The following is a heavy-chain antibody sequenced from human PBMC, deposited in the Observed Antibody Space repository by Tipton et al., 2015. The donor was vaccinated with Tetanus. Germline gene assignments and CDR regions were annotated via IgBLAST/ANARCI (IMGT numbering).Heavy chain of an antibody. CDR3: ARRFPEVHDAFDI. J-gene: IGHJ3*02. CDR2: IYYSGST. CDR1: GGSISSSSYY. V-gene: IGHV4-61*05. D-gene: IGHD1-14*01. Sequence: LRLSCTVSGGSISSSSYYWGWIRQPPGKGLEWIGYIYYSGSTNYNPSLKSRVTISVDTSKNQFSLKLSSVTAADTAVYYCARRFPEVHDAFDIWGQGTMVTVSS.